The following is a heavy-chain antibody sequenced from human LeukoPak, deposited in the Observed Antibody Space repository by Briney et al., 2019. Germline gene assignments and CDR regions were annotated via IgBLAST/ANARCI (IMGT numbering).Heavy chain of an antibody. J-gene: IGHJ4*02. CDR2: IYSGGST. V-gene: IGHV3-66*01. CDR3: ARDRGGYSYGLDY. CDR1: GFTFSSYS. Sequence: GGSLRLSCAASGFTFSSYSMNWVRQAPGKGLEWVSVIYSGGSTYYADSVKGRFTISRDNSKNTLYLQMNSLRAEDTAVYYCARDRGGYSYGLDYWGQGTLVTVSS. D-gene: IGHD5-18*01.